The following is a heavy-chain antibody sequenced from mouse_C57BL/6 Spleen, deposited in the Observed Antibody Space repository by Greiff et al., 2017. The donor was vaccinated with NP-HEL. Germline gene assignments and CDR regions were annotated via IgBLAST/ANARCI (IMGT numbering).Heavy chain of an antibody. CDR3: ANGAGNSLRYFDV. D-gene: IGHD1-2*01. V-gene: IGHV1-52*01. CDR2: IDPSDSET. J-gene: IGHJ1*03. Sequence: QVHVKQPGAELVRPGSSVKLSCKASGYTFTSYWMHWVKQRPIQGLEWIGNIDPSDSETHYNQKFKDKATLTVDKSSSTAYMQLSSLTSEDSAVYYCANGAGNSLRYFDVWGTGTTVTVSS. CDR1: GYTFTSYW.